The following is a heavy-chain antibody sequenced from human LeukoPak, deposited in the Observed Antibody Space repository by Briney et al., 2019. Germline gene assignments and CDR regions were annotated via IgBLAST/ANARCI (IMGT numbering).Heavy chain of an antibody. D-gene: IGHD3-16*01. V-gene: IGHV1-2*02. CDR3: ARGRRILGGPENAGDFFDF. CDR2: TNPNSGAT. Sequence: GASVKVSCKASGYTLTDYYLHWVRQAPGQGLKWMGWTNPNSGATHYAQSFQARVTMTRDTSIASSYMELTGLESDDTAVYYCARGRRILGGPENAGDFFDFWGQGSLVTVSS. J-gene: IGHJ4*01. CDR1: GYTLTDYY.